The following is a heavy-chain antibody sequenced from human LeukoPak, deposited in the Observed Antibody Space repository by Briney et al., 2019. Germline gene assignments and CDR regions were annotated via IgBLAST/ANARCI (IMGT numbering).Heavy chain of an antibody. V-gene: IGHV4-34*01. J-gene: IGHJ5*02. CDR3: ARRSGPFDP. Sequence: SETLSLTCAVYGGSFSGYYWSWIRQPPGKGLEWIGEINHSGSTNYNPSLKSRVTISVDTSKNQFSLKLSSVTAADTAVYYCARRSGPFDPWGQGTLVTVSS. CDR2: INHSGST. D-gene: IGHD3-10*01. CDR1: GGSFSGYY.